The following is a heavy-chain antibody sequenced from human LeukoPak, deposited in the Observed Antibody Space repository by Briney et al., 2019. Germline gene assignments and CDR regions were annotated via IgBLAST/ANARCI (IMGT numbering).Heavy chain of an antibody. V-gene: IGHV4-34*01. CDR2: INHSGST. CDR3: ARETQITIFGVVIIGAFDI. J-gene: IGHJ3*02. D-gene: IGHD3-3*01. Sequence: SETLSLTCAVYGGSFSGYYWSWIRQPPGKGLEWIGEINHSGSTNYNPSLKSRVTISVDTSKNQFSLKLSSVTAADTAVYYCARETQITIFGVVIIGAFDIWGQGTMVTVSS. CDR1: GGSFSGYY.